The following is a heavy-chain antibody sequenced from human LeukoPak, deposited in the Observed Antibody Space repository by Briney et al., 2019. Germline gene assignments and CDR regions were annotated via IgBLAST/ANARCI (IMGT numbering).Heavy chain of an antibody. Sequence: SETLSLTCTVSGGSISSSSYYWGWIRQPPGKGLEWIGSIYYSGSTYYNPSLKSRVTISVDTSKNQFSLKLSSVTAADTAVYYCARSDYYDSSGYLNWFDPWGQGTLVTVSS. CDR2: IYYSGST. V-gene: IGHV4-39*01. J-gene: IGHJ5*02. CDR3: ARSDYYDSSGYLNWFDP. CDR1: GGSISSSSYY. D-gene: IGHD3-22*01.